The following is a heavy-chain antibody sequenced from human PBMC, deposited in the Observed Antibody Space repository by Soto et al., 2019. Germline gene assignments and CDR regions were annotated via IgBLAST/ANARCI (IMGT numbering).Heavy chain of an antibody. J-gene: IGHJ3*02. CDR2: IYPGDSDT. CDR3: ARGSSGTYPSFDI. Sequence: GESLKISCKGSGYSFTSYWIGWARQMSGRGLEWMGIIYPGDSDTRYSPSFQGQVTISADKSISTAYLQWSSLKASDTAMYYCARGSSGTYPSFDIWGQGTLVTVSS. D-gene: IGHD1-26*01. CDR1: GYSFTSYW. V-gene: IGHV5-51*01.